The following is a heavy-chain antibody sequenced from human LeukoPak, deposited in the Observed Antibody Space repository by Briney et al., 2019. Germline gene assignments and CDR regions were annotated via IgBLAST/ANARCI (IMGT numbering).Heavy chain of an antibody. CDR1: GFTFSSYE. CDR3: AKDTAMVEGYYFDY. Sequence: GGSLRLSCAASGFTFSSYEMNWVRQAPGKGLEWVSYISSSGNTIYYPDSVKGRFTISRDNSKNSLYLQMNSLRTEDTALYYCAKDTAMVEGYYFDYWGQGTLVTVSS. CDR2: ISSSGNTI. D-gene: IGHD5-18*01. V-gene: IGHV3-48*03. J-gene: IGHJ4*02.